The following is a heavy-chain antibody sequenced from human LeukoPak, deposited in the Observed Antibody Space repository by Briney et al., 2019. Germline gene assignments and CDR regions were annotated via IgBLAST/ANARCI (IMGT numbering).Heavy chain of an antibody. Sequence: GGSLRLSCAASGLTFSGSGIHWVRQASGKGLEWLGRIGRQGDSDATRYAASLKGKFTISRVDSRNTAYLQMNSLRAEDTAVYYCAKEKQRNFDYWGQGTLVTVSS. CDR3: AKEKQRNFDY. J-gene: IGHJ4*02. V-gene: IGHV3-73*01. CDR2: IGRQGDSDAT. CDR1: GLTFSGSG.